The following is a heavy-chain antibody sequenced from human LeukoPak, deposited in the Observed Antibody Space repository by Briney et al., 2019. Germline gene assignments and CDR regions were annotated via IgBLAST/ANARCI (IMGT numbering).Heavy chain of an antibody. CDR3: ARELTAADDAFDI. Sequence: ASVKVSCKASGYTFTSYDINWVRQATGQGLEWMGWMNPNSGNTGYAQKFQGRVTMTRNTSISTAYMELSSLRSEDTAVYCCARELTAADDAFDIWGQGTMVTVSS. CDR2: MNPNSGNT. V-gene: IGHV1-8*01. D-gene: IGHD6-13*01. CDR1: GYTFTSYD. J-gene: IGHJ3*02.